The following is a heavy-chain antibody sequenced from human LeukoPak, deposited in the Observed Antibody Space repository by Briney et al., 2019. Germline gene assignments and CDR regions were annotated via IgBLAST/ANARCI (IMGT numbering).Heavy chain of an antibody. CDR2: IYYSGST. V-gene: IGHV4-39*01. D-gene: IGHD3-3*01. Sequence: SETLSLTCTVSGGSISSSSYYWGWIRQPPGKGLEWIGSIYYSGSTYYNPSLKSRVTISVDTSKNQFSLKLSSVTAADTAVYYCARWVLRRFPPDAFDIWGQGTMGTVSS. CDR1: GGSISSSSYY. J-gene: IGHJ3*02. CDR3: ARWVLRRFPPDAFDI.